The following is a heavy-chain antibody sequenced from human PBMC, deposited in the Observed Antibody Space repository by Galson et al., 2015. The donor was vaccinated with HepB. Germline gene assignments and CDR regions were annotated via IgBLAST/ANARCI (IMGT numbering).Heavy chain of an antibody. CDR3: ARLHDDYGDENDAFDI. CDR1: GGSISSSSYY. Sequence: ETLSLTCTVSGGSISSSSYYWGWIRQPPGKGLEWIGSIYYSGSTYYNPSLKSRVTISVDTSKNQFSLKLSSVTAADTAVYYCARLHDDYGDENDAFDIWGQGTMVTVSS. J-gene: IGHJ3*02. CDR2: IYYSGST. V-gene: IGHV4-39*01. D-gene: IGHD4-17*01.